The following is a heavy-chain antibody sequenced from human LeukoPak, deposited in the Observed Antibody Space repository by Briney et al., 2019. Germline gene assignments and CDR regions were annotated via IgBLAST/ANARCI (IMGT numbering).Heavy chain of an antibody. J-gene: IGHJ4*02. V-gene: IGHV3-21*01. Sequence: GGSLRLSCAPSGFTFSRFSFRWVRQAPGKGLEWVASIYVTGNYISYADSVRGRVTISGDNAKNSVYLQMNSLRADDTAVYYCAREFNTIGNFDFWGQGTLVTVSS. CDR1: GFTFSRFS. CDR3: AREFNTIGNFDF. D-gene: IGHD1-14*01. CDR2: IYVTGNYI.